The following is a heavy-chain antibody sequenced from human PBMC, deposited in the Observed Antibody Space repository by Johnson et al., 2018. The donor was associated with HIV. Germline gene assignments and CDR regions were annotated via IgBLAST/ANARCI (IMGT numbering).Heavy chain of an antibody. Sequence: VQLVESGGGLIQPGGSLRVSCAASGFSVSGNYMSWVRQAPGKGLEWVSSIYVGGNTYSADSVKGRFTISRDNSENTLYLQMNRLRAEDTAVYYCARAYYDRRGYYPHAFHVWGQGTVVTVSS. CDR2: IYVGGNT. J-gene: IGHJ3*01. D-gene: IGHD3-22*01. V-gene: IGHV3-53*01. CDR1: GFSVSGNY. CDR3: ARAYYDRRGYYPHAFHV.